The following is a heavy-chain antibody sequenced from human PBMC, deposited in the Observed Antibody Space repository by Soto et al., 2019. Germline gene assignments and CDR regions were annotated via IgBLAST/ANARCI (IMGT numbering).Heavy chain of an antibody. CDR2: INAGNGNT. CDR1: GYTFTSYA. V-gene: IGHV1-3*01. D-gene: IGHD2-2*01. CDR3: ASLLVRRNCYYYYYMDV. Sequence: SVKVSCKASGYTFTSYAMHWVRQAPGQRLEWMGWINAGNGNTKYSQKFQGRVTITRDTSASTAYMELSSLRSEDTAVYYCASLLVRRNCYYYYYMDVWGKGTTVTVSS. J-gene: IGHJ6*03.